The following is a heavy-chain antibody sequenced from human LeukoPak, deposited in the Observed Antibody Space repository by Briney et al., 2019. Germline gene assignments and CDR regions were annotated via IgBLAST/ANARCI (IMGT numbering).Heavy chain of an antibody. D-gene: IGHD6-19*01. J-gene: IGHJ4*02. Sequence: GGSLRLSCAASRFSFNAYAMSWVRQAPGRGLEWVSHISYSVVTTYYAESVKGRFTISRDNSKNTLYLQMDSLRAEDTAMYYCAKGYSGGWYDFDSWGQGALVTVSA. CDR1: RFSFNAYA. V-gene: IGHV3-23*01. CDR2: ISYSVVTT. CDR3: AKGYSGGWYDFDS.